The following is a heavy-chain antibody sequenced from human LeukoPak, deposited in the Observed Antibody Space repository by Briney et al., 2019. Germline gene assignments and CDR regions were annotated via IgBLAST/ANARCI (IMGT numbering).Heavy chain of an antibody. Sequence: PGGSLRLSCAASGFTFSSYGMSWVRQAPGKGLEWVSGISFSGGGTSYADSVKGRFTISRDNSKNTLYLQMNSLRAEDTAVYYCAKDRYDSSGYSSWGQGTLVTVSS. D-gene: IGHD3-22*01. J-gene: IGHJ5*02. V-gene: IGHV3-23*01. CDR3: AKDRYDSSGYSS. CDR2: ISFSGGGT. CDR1: GFTFSSYG.